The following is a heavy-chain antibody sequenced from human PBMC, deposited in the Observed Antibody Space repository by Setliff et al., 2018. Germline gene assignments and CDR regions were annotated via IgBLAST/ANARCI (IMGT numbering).Heavy chain of an antibody. CDR2: INHSGST. D-gene: IGHD6-13*01. CDR3: AREEPYSSSWSWFDP. Sequence: SETLSLTCAVYGGSFSGYYWSWIRQPPGKGLEWIGEINHSGSTNYNPSLKSRVTVSVDTSKNQFSLRLNSATAADTAVYYCAREEPYSSSWSWFDPWGQGTLVTVSS. J-gene: IGHJ5*02. V-gene: IGHV4-34*01. CDR1: GGSFSGYY.